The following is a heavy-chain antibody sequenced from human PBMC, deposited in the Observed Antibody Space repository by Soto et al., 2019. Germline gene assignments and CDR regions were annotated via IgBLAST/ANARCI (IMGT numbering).Heavy chain of an antibody. CDR1: GFSLSSYW. Sequence: EVQLAESGGDLIQPGGSLRLSCAASGFSLSSYWMHWVRQAPGKGLVWVSRIFSGENSPTYADFVKGRFTISRDSAKNTLYLQMNSLRVEDTDMYYCVRGGVGYGNFEYWGQGTLVSVSS. V-gene: IGHV3-74*01. CDR3: VRGGVGYGNFEY. J-gene: IGHJ4*02. D-gene: IGHD3-10*01. CDR2: IFSGENSP.